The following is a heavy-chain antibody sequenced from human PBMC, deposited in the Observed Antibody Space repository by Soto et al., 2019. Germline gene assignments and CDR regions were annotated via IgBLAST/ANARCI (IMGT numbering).Heavy chain of an antibody. V-gene: IGHV3-48*02. CDR3: ARRLDPLQYSDY. CDR2: ISFSGNTI. D-gene: IGHD5-18*01. Sequence: GGSLRLSCAASGFTFDDYGMNWVRQAPGKRLEWVSFISFSGNTIYYADSVRGRFTISRDNAKSTLFLQMNSLRDDDTATYYCARRLDPLQYSDYWGRGTLVTVSA. J-gene: IGHJ4*02. CDR1: GFTFDDYG.